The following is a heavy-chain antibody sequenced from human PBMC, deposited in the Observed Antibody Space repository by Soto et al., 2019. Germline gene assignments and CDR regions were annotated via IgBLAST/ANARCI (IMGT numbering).Heavy chain of an antibody. CDR2: IIPIFGTA. J-gene: IGHJ5*02. CDR3: ARWSYYDSSGYYYR. Sequence: QVQLVQSGAEVKKPGSSVKVSCKASGGTFSSYAISWVRQAPGQGLEWMGGIIPIFGTANYAQKFQGRVTITADESTSTAYIALSSMRSEQTAVYYCARWSYYDSSGYYYRLGQGTLVTVSS. D-gene: IGHD3-22*01. CDR1: GGTFSSYA. V-gene: IGHV1-69*12.